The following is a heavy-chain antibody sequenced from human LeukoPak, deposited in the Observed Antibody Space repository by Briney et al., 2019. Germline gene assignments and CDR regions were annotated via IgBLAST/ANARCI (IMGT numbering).Heavy chain of an antibody. J-gene: IGHJ4*02. V-gene: IGHV3-23*01. CDR1: GFTFSSYG. Sequence: GGTLRLSCAASGFTFSSYGMSWVRQAPGKGLEWVSAISGSGGSTYYADSVKGRFTISRDNSKNTLYLQMNSLRAEDTAVYYCARDPGSGYEEHFDYWGQGTLVTVSS. CDR3: ARDPGSGYEEHFDY. D-gene: IGHD5-12*01. CDR2: ISGSGGST.